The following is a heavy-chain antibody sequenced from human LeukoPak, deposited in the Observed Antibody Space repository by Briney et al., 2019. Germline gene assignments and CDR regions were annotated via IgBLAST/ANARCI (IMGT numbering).Heavy chain of an antibody. Sequence: GESLRLSCAASGFTFSSYAMSWVRQAPGKGLEWVSAISGSGGSTYYADSVKGRFTISRDNSKNTLYLQMNSLRAEDTAVYYCANSNDGYSSSWSNWFDPWGQGTLVTVSS. CDR2: ISGSGGST. CDR3: ANSNDGYSSSWSNWFDP. V-gene: IGHV3-23*01. J-gene: IGHJ5*02. D-gene: IGHD6-13*01. CDR1: GFTFSSYA.